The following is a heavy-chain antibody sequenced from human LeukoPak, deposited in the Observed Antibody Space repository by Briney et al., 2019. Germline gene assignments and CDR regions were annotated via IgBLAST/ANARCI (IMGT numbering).Heavy chain of an antibody. V-gene: IGHV3-33*01. CDR3: ARTSSGWPVHFDY. J-gene: IGHJ4*02. CDR1: GFSFSTYA. D-gene: IGHD6-19*01. Sequence: GGSLSLSCAASGFSFSTYAMHWVRQAPGKGLEWVALIWHDASHTFYTDSVKGRFTISRDNSKNTVYLQMNSLGGEDTAVYYCARTSSGWPVHFDYWGQGTLVTVSS. CDR2: IWHDASHT.